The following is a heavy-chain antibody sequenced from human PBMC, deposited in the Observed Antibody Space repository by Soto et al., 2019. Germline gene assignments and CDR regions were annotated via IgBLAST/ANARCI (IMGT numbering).Heavy chain of an antibody. CDR2: IYYSGST. CDR1: GGSISSSSYY. Sequence: LSLTCTVSGGSISSSSYYWGWIRQPPGKGLEWIGSIYYSGSTYYNPSLKSRVTISVDTSKNQFSLKLSSVTAADTAVYYCARYYYDSSGPAPFDLWGRGTLVTVSS. V-gene: IGHV4-39*01. D-gene: IGHD3-22*01. J-gene: IGHJ2*01. CDR3: ARYYYDSSGPAPFDL.